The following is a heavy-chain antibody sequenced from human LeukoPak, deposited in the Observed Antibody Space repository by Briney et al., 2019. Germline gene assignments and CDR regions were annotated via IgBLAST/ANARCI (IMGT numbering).Heavy chain of an antibody. D-gene: IGHD3-22*01. V-gene: IGHV4-59*01. J-gene: IGHJ3*02. CDR2: IYYSGST. CDR1: GGSLSGYY. Sequence: SETLSLTCAVYGGSLSGYYWSWIRQPPGKGLEWIGYIYYSGSTNYNPSLKSRVTISVDTSKNQFSLKLSSVTAADTAVYYCASYDTSAFDIWGQGTMVTVSS. CDR3: ASYDTSAFDI.